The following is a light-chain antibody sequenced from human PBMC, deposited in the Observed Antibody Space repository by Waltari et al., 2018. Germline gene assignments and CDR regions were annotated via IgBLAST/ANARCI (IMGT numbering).Light chain of an antibody. CDR1: SSDVGGYDY. CDR3: SSFAGSNNYV. CDR2: EVT. V-gene: IGLV2-8*01. J-gene: IGLJ1*01. Sequence: HSALTQPPSASGSPGQSVTISCPGTSSDVGGYDYVSWYQQHPGKAPKLIISEVTKRPSGVPDRFSGSKSGNTASLTVSGLQADDEADYYCSSFAGSNNYVFGTGTKVTVL.